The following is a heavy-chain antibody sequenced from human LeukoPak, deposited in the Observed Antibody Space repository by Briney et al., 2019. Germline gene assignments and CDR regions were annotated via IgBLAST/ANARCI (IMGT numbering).Heavy chain of an antibody. D-gene: IGHD5-24*01. CDR3: ARTIEMATISYFDY. Sequence: GGSLRLSCAASGFTFDDYAMHWVRQAPGKGLEWVSGISWNSGSIGYADSVKGRFTISRDNAKDSLYLQMNSLRAEDTAVYYCARTIEMATISYFDYWGQGTLVTVSS. J-gene: IGHJ4*02. CDR2: ISWNSGSI. CDR1: GFTFDDYA. V-gene: IGHV3-9*01.